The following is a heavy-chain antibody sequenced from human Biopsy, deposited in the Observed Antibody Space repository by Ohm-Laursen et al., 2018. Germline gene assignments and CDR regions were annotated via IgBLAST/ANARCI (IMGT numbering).Heavy chain of an antibody. V-gene: IGHV4-61*01. CDR2: FYSSGTT. CDR1: DASASSGRYY. J-gene: IGHJ2*01. CDR3: ARDRGYYSDRTVPGYFDL. Sequence: TLSLTCAVSDASASSGRYYWTWIRQPPRKPLEWIGYFYSSGTTRYNPSLESRLSISMDTSKNEVSLRLQSVTAADTAIYYCARDRGYYSDRTVPGYFDLWGRGTLVTVSS. D-gene: IGHD3-22*01.